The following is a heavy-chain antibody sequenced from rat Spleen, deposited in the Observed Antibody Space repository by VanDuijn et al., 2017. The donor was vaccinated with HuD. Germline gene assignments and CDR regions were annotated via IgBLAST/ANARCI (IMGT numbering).Heavy chain of an antibody. Sequence: EVQLVESDGGLVQPGRSLKLSCAASGFAFSDHYVAWVRQAPTKGLEWVATISYDGTANYYRDSVKGRLTLSRDNAKSTLYLQMDILTSEDTATYYCATGPRILRIDWFAYWGQGTQVTVSS. CDR1: GFAFSDHY. V-gene: IGHV5-29*01. CDR3: ATGPRILRIDWFAY. CDR2: ISYDGTAN. D-gene: IGHD1-6*01. J-gene: IGHJ3*01.